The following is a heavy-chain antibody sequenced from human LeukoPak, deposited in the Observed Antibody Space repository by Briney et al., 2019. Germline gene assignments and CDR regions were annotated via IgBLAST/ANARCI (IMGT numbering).Heavy chain of an antibody. J-gene: IGHJ3*02. Sequence: SETLSLTCTVSGGSINIYYWSWIRQPAGKGLEWIGRIYTSGSTNYNPSLKSRVTMSVDTSKNQFSLKLSSVTAADTAFYYCARYIVSYPHDAFDIWGQGTMVTVSS. D-gene: IGHD1-26*01. CDR1: GGSINIYY. V-gene: IGHV4-4*07. CDR3: ARYIVSYPHDAFDI. CDR2: IYTSGST.